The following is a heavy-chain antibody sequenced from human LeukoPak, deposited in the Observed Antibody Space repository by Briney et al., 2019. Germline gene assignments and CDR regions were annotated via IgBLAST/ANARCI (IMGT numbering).Heavy chain of an antibody. D-gene: IGHD1-7*01. J-gene: IGHJ6*03. CDR2: INYSGNT. CDR1: GGSISNYY. Sequence: PSETLSLTCTVYGGSISNYYWSWIRQPPGKGLEWIGDINYSGNTNYNPSLKSRVTISVDTSKNQFSLRLTSVTATDTAVYYCARRWNYGRNYYIDVWGNGATVSVSS. V-gene: IGHV4-59*12. CDR3: ARRWNYGRNYYIDV.